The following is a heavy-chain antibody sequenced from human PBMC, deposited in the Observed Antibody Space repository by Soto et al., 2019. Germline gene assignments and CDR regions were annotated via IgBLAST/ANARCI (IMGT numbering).Heavy chain of an antibody. D-gene: IGHD3-10*01. CDR3: ARAVILWFGVTRHDAFDI. CDR2: IYYSGST. CDR1: GGSISSGDYY. J-gene: IGHJ3*02. V-gene: IGHV4-30-4*01. Sequence: SETLSLTCTVSGGSISSGDYYWSWIRQPPGKGLEWIGYIYYSGSTYYNPSLKSRVTISVDTSKNQFSLKLSSVTAADTAVYYFARAVILWFGVTRHDAFDIWGQGTMVTVSS.